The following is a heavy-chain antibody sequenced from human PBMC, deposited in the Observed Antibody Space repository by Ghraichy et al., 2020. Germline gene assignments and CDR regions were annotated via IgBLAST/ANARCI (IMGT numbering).Heavy chain of an antibody. V-gene: IGHV4-39*01. CDR3: ARQKPYYYGSGSDIPYYFDY. CDR1: GGSISSSSYY. J-gene: IGHJ4*02. D-gene: IGHD3-10*01. Sequence: GSLRLSCTVSGGSISSSSYYWGWIRQPPGKGLEWIGSIYYSGSTYYNPSLKSRVTISVDTSKNQFSLKLSSVTAADTAVYYCARQKPYYYGSGSDIPYYFDYCGQGTLVTVSS. CDR2: IYYSGST.